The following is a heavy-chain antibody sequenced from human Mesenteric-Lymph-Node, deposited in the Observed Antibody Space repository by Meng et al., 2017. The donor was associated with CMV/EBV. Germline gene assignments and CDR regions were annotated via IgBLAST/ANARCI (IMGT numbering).Heavy chain of an antibody. J-gene: IGHJ4*02. V-gene: IGHV4-61*01. CDR2: IHHSGST. Sequence: SETLSLTCTVSGGSVSSGNYYWSWIRQPPGKGLEWIGYIHHSGSTNYNPPLKSRVTISVDTSRNEFSLYVSSVTAADTAVYYCARGLAVAAPVDYWGQGTLVTVSS. CDR1: GGSVSSGNYY. D-gene: IGHD6-6*01. CDR3: ARGLAVAAPVDY.